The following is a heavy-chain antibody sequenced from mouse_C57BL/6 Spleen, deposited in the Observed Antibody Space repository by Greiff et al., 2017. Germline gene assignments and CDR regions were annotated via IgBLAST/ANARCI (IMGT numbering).Heavy chain of an antibody. D-gene: IGHD2-5*01. Sequence: QVHVKQSGAELVKPGASVKISCKASGYAFSSYWMNWVKQRPGKGLEWIGQIYPGDGDTNYNGKFKGKATLTADKSSSTAYMQLSSLTSEDSAVYFCARKGSNSWFAYWGQGTLVTVSA. CDR3: ARKGSNSWFAY. J-gene: IGHJ3*01. V-gene: IGHV1-80*01. CDR2: IYPGDGDT. CDR1: GYAFSSYW.